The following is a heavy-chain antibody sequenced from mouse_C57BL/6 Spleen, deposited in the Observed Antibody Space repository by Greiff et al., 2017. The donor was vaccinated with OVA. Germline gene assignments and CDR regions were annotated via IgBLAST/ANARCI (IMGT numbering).Heavy chain of an antibody. CDR3: AKNTYLNNYLCALDY. J-gene: IGHJ4*01. D-gene: IGHD5-1-1*01. V-gene: IGHV1-82*01. CDR2: IYPGDGDT. Sequence: QVQLQQSGPELVKPGASVKISRKASGYAFSSSWMNWVKQRPGKGLEWIGRIYPGDGDTNYNGKFKGKATLTADKSSSTAYMQLCILTSEDSSVYFCAKNTYLNNYLCALDYWGQGTSVTVSS. CDR1: GYAFSSSW.